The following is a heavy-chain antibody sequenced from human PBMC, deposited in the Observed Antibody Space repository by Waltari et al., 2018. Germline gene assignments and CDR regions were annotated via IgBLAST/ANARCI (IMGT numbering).Heavy chain of an antibody. CDR2: VHPSGRS. CDR1: GDSISNNFF. V-gene: IGHV4-4*02. Sequence: QVQLQESGPGLVKPSGTLSLTCTVSGDSISNNFFWSWVRQSPGKGLEWIGQVHPSGRSNYNPSLESRVTVSMDTSKNQFSLRVTSVTAADTAIYYCASDRGRGLYLDSWGQGTLVTVSP. CDR3: ASDRGRGLYLDS. J-gene: IGHJ4*02. D-gene: IGHD2-15*01.